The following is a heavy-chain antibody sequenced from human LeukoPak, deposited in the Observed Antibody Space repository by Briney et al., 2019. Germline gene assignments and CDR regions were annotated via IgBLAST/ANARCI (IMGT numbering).Heavy chain of an antibody. CDR3: AILGCSGGSCYRRGGMDV. CDR2: INHSGST. Sequence: PSETLSLTCAVYGGSFSGYYWSWIRQPPGKGREWSGEINHSGSTNYNPSLKSRVTISVDTSKNQFSLKLSSVTAADTAVYYCAILGCSGGSCYRRGGMDVWGQGTTVTVSS. D-gene: IGHD2-15*01. CDR1: GGSFSGYY. V-gene: IGHV4-34*01. J-gene: IGHJ6*02.